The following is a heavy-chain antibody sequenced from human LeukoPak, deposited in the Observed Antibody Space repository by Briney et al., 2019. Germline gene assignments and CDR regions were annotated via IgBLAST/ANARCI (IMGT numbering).Heavy chain of an antibody. CDR1: GYTLTELS. CDR3: ATGEAAAGLNDAFDI. D-gene: IGHD6-13*01. Sequence: GASVKVSCKVSGYTLTELSMHWVRQTPGKGLEWMGGFDPEDGETIYAQKFQGRVTMTEDTSTDTAYMELSSLSSEDTAVYYCATGEAAAGLNDAFDIWGQGTMVTVSS. CDR2: FDPEDGET. V-gene: IGHV1-24*01. J-gene: IGHJ3*02.